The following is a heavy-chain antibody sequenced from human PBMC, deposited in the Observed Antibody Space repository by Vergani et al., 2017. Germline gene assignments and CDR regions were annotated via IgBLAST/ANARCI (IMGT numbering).Heavy chain of an antibody. V-gene: IGHV3-23*04. CDR3: AELYCDDGYSPF. J-gene: IGHJ4*02. CDR1: GLTLGDYA. Sequence: EVHLVESGGGLVQPGRSLRLSCSGSGLTLGDYAMTWVRQAPGKGLEWVSGSSGHDHRPLNADSVKGRFIISRDDSKNTLYLQMSSLRVEDTAIYYCAELYCDDGYSPFWGQGTLVTVSS. CDR2: SSGHDHRP. D-gene: IGHD5-18*01.